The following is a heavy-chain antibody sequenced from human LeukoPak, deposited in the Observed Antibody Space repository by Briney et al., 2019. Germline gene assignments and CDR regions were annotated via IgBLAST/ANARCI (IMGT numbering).Heavy chain of an antibody. CDR1: GGTFSSYA. V-gene: IGHV1-69*13. D-gene: IGHD3-10*01. J-gene: IGHJ4*02. Sequence: SVKVSCKASGGTFSSYAISWVRQAPGQGLEWMGGIIPIFGTANYAQKFQGRVTITADESTSTAYMELSSLRSEDTAVYYCAREEVRGVHQFDYWGQGTLVTVSS. CDR3: AREEVRGVHQFDY. CDR2: IIPIFGTA.